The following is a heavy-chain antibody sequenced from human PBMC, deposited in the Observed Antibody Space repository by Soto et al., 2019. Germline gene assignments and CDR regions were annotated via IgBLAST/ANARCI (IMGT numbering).Heavy chain of an antibody. D-gene: IGHD3-3*01. CDR1: GYTFTSYG. CDR3: ARVGTIFGVVIISSPIYFDY. Sequence: ASVKVSCKASGYTFTSYGISWVRQAPGQGLEWMGWISAYNGNTNYAQKLQGRVTMTTDTSTSTAYMELRSLRSDDTAVYYCARVGTIFGVVIISSPIYFDYWGQGTLVTVSS. CDR2: ISAYNGNT. V-gene: IGHV1-18*01. J-gene: IGHJ4*02.